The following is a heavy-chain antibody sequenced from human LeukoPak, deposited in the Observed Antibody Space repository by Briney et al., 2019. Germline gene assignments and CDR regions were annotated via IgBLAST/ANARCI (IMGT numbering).Heavy chain of an antibody. Sequence: SETLSLTCTVSGYSISSGYYWGWLRHPPGKGLEWFGSIYHSGSTYYNPSLKRRLTISADTSKNQFPLKLSSVTAADTAVYYCARLDMAVAGNRWFDPWGQGTLVTVSS. J-gene: IGHJ5*02. CDR2: IYHSGST. D-gene: IGHD6-19*01. CDR1: GYSISSGYY. CDR3: ARLDMAVAGNRWFDP. V-gene: IGHV4-38-2*02.